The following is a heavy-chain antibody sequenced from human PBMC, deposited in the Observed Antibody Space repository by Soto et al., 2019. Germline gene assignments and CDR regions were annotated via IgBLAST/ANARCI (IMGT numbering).Heavy chain of an antibody. CDR2: IDNSGST. J-gene: IGHJ4*02. CDR1: GASVSTAVYY. CDR3: AGAVSDFDVRRYRTSYFDQ. V-gene: IGHV4-31*03. Sequence: PSETLSLTCTVSGASVSTAVYYWTWIRQHPGKGLEWIGYIDNSGSTYYNPSLTGRVDISVDTSKNEFSLNLQSLTAADTAFYYCAGAVSDFDVRRYRTSYFDQWGQGILVTVSS. D-gene: IGHD3-10*02.